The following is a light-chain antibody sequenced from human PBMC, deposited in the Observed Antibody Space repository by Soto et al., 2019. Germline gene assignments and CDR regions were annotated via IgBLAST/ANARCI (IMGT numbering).Light chain of an antibody. CDR2: GAS. CDR3: QQYGSSPRLT. J-gene: IGKJ4*01. Sequence: EIVLTQSPGTLSLSPGERATLSCRASQSVSSSYLSWYQQKPGPAPRLLIYGASSRATGIPDRFSGRGSGTDFSLTISRLEPEDFAVYYCQQYGSSPRLTFGGGTKVEIK. V-gene: IGKV3-20*01. CDR1: QSVSSSY.